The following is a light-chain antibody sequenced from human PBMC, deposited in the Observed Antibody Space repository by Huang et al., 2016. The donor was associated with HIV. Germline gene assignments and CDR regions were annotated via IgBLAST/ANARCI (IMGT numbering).Light chain of an antibody. CDR1: QTIITY. Sequence: DIQMTQSPSSLSASVGDSVTISCRASQTIITYLNWYQQKPGKAPKLLIYAASSLQSGVPSRFSGSRSGTDFTLTISSLQPEDFATYYCQQNYSTPRLTFGGGTKVDIK. CDR2: AAS. J-gene: IGKJ4*01. CDR3: QQNYSTPRLT. V-gene: IGKV1-39*01.